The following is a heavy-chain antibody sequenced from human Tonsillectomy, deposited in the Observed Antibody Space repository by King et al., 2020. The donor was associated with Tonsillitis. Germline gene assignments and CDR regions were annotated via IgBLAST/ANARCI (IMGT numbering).Heavy chain of an antibody. CDR2: IYYSGST. Sequence: QVQLQESGPGLVKPSETLSLTCTVSGGSISSYYWSWIRQPAGKGLEWIGYIYYSGSTNYNPSLKSRVTISVDTSKNQFSLKLSSVTAADTAVYYCARRDYDFWSGPTEDYYYYYMDVWGEGTTVTVSS. J-gene: IGHJ6*03. CDR1: GGSISSYY. D-gene: IGHD3-3*01. V-gene: IGHV4-59*08. CDR3: ARRDYDFWSGPTEDYYYYYMDV.